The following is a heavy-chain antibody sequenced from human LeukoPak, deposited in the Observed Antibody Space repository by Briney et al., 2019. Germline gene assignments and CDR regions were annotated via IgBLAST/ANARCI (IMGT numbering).Heavy chain of an antibody. V-gene: IGHV1-24*01. CDR1: GYTLTELS. J-gene: IGHJ4*02. D-gene: IGHD1-7*01. Sequence: ASVKVSCKVSGYTLTELSMHWVRQAPGKGLEWMGGFDPEDGETIYAQKFQGRVTMTEDTSTDTAYMELSSLRSEDTAVYYCATATPNWNWGPRSDYWGQGTLVTVSS. CDR2: FDPEDGET. CDR3: ATATPNWNWGPRSDY.